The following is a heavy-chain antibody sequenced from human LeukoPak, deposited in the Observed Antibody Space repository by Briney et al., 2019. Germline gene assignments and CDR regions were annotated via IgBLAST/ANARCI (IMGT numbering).Heavy chain of an antibody. Sequence: SETLSLTRTVSGGSISGSYYWGWIRQPPGKGLEWIGSIYYSGRIYYNASLKSRVTISVDTSKNHFSLKLTSVTAADTAVYYCARAPWAYGNYVHAFDIWGHGTMVTVSS. CDR1: GGSISGSYY. D-gene: IGHD4-11*01. CDR2: IYYSGRI. J-gene: IGHJ3*02. V-gene: IGHV4-39*07. CDR3: ARAPWAYGNYVHAFDI.